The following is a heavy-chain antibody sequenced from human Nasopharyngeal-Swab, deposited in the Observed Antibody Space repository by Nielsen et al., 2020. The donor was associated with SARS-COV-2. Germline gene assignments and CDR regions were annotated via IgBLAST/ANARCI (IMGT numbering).Heavy chain of an antibody. CDR1: GYTFTSYY. CDR2: INPSGGST. J-gene: IGHJ5*02. Sequence: ASVKVSCKASGYTFTSYYMHWVRQAPGQGLEWMGIINPSGGSTSYAQKFQGRVTMTRDTSTSTVYMELSSLRSEDTAVYYCATAPALPHHQSNWFDPWGQGTLVTVSS. D-gene: IGHD1-14*01. CDR3: ATAPALPHHQSNWFDP. V-gene: IGHV1-46*01.